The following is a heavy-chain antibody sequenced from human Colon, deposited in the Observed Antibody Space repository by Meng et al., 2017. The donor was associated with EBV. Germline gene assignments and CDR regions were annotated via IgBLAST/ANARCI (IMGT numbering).Heavy chain of an antibody. D-gene: IGHD1-26*01. CDR2: IKSDYGS. CDR3: AKDVTGAAGGDY. V-gene: IGHV3-23*02. CDR1: GFAFNTYA. Sequence: VYLVESGGGLVQPGGSLRLSCEASGFAFNTYAMSWVRQAPGKGLEWVSVIKSDYGSFYSDSVKGRFTISRDNLKNTLYLEMHSLRAEDTATYYCAKDVTGAAGGDYWGQGTLVTVSS. J-gene: IGHJ4*02.